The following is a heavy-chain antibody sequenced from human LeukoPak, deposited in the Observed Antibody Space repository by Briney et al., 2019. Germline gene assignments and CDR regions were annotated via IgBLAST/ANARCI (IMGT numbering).Heavy chain of an antibody. CDR1: GFTFSSYS. J-gene: IGHJ4*02. CDR2: ISSSSSNK. Sequence: PGGSLRLSCAAAGFTFSSYSMNWVRQAPGKGLEWVSYISSSSSNKDYADSVKGRFTISRDKTKNSLYLQMNSLRAEDTAVYYCANSYFDFWGQGTLVTVSS. V-gene: IGHV3-48*01. CDR3: ANSYFDF.